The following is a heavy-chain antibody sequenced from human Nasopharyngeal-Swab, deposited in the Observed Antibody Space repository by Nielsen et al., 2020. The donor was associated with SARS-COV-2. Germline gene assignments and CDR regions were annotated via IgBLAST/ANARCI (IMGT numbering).Heavy chain of an antibody. V-gene: IGHV4-38-2*01. Sequence: GSLRLSGAVSGYSIRSGYYWGWIRRPPGKVLEWVGSIYHSGSTYYNPSLKSRVTISVDTSKNQFSLKLSSVTAADTAVYYCARHGSVVVPVDAFDIWGQGTMVTVSS. J-gene: IGHJ3*02. CDR2: IYHSGST. CDR3: ARHGSVVVPVDAFDI. D-gene: IGHD2-2*01. CDR1: GYSIRSGYY.